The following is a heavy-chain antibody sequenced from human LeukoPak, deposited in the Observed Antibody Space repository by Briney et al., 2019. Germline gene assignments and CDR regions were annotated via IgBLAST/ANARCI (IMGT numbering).Heavy chain of an antibody. J-gene: IGHJ4*02. V-gene: IGHV4-59*01. CDR2: IYYSGST. CDR1: GGSISSYY. CDR3: ARVERWLQSFDY. D-gene: IGHD5-24*01. Sequence: SETLSLTCTVSGGSISSYYWSWIRQPPGKGLEWIGYIYYSGSTNYNPSLKSRVTISVDTSKNQFSLKLSSVTAADTAVYYCARVERWLQSFDYWGQGTLVTASS.